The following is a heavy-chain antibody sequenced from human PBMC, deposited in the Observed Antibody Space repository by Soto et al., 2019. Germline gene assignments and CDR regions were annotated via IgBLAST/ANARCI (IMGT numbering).Heavy chain of an antibody. D-gene: IGHD3-10*01. Sequence: QGQLQQSGPGLVKPSQTLSLTCAISGDSVSSDITSWNWIRQSPSRGLEWLGRTYYRSKWFHDYAVSVKSRITINPDTSKNQLSLELNSMTPEDTAVYYCPRGNALDVWGQGTVVTVSS. J-gene: IGHJ3*01. CDR3: PRGNALDV. CDR1: GDSVSSDITS. V-gene: IGHV6-1*01. CDR2: TYYRSKWFH.